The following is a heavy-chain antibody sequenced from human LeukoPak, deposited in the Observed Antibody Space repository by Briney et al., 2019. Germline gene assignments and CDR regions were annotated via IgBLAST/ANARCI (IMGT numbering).Heavy chain of an antibody. CDR2: IDSDGSST. D-gene: IGHD2-21*02. J-gene: IGHJ4*02. CDR1: GFTFSSYA. V-gene: IGHV3-74*01. Sequence: GGSLRPSCAASGFTFSSYAMSWVRQAPGKGLVWVSRIDSDGSSTTYADSVKGRFTISRDNAKNTLYLQMNSLRAEDTAVYCCAKDFTFCGGDCTIDYWGQGTLVTVSS. CDR3: AKDFTFCGGDCTIDY.